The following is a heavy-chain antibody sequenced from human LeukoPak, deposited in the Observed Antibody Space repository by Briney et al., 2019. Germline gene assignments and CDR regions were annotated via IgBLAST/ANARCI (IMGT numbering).Heavy chain of an antibody. D-gene: IGHD6-19*01. J-gene: IGHJ4*02. Sequence: SQTLSLTCAISGDSVSRDSIAWNWIRQSPSRGLEWLGRTYYKSAWYNDYAVSVKGRITINPDTSKNQFSLQLNSVTPEDTAVYYCARGTGWPQFDYWGQGTLVAVSS. CDR1: GDSVSRDSIA. V-gene: IGHV6-1*01. CDR2: TYYKSAWYN. CDR3: ARGTGWPQFDY.